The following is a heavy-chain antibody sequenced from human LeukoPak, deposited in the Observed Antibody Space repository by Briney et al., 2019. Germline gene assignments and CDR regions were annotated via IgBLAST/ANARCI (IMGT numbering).Heavy chain of an antibody. CDR3: ATARGGYCSSTSCPGGL. V-gene: IGHV3-21*01. D-gene: IGHD2-2*01. CDR1: GFTFSSYS. J-gene: IGHJ4*02. Sequence: GGSLRLSCAASGFTFSSYSMNWVRQAPGKGLEWVSSISSSNSYIYYADSVKGRFTISRDNAKNSLYLQMNSLRAEDTAVYYCATARGGYCSSTSCPGGLWGQGTLVTVSS. CDR2: ISSSNSYI.